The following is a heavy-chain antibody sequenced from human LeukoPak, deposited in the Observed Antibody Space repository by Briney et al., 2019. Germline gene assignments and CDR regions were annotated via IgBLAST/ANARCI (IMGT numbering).Heavy chain of an antibody. CDR2: ISYDGSNK. V-gene: IGHV3-30*03. J-gene: IGHJ4*02. CDR1: GFTFSSYG. CDR3: GESGLAWPLDY. D-gene: IGHD1-26*01. Sequence: PGMTLRLFCAASGFTFSSYGMHWARHAPGKGLVEVIVISYDGSNKYYADSVKGRFTIARDNSKNTLYLQMKSLGADDTAVYYCGESGLAWPLDYWGKGTLVTVS.